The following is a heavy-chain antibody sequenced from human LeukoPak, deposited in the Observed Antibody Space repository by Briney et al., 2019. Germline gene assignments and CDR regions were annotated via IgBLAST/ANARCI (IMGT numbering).Heavy chain of an antibody. V-gene: IGHV1-69*05. CDR2: IIPIFGTA. Sequence: ASVKVSCKASGGTFSSYAISWVRQAPGQGLEWMGRIIPIFGTANYAQKFQGRVTITTDESTNTAYMELSSLRSEDTAVYYCARGSYDYVWGSYRSRRDFDYWGQGTLVTVS. J-gene: IGHJ4*02. CDR3: ARGSYDYVWGSYRSRRDFDY. D-gene: IGHD3-16*02. CDR1: GGTFSSYA.